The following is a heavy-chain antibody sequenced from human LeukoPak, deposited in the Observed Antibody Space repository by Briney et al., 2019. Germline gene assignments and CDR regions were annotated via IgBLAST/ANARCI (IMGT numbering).Heavy chain of an antibody. J-gene: IGHJ5*02. Sequence: ASVKVSCKASGYTFTGYYMHWVRQAPGQGLEWMGWINPNSGGTNYAQKFQGWVTMTRDTSISTAYMELSSLRSEDTAVYYCARARNYYGSGSYYAGSWFDPWGQGTLVTVSS. CDR2: INPNSGGT. D-gene: IGHD3-10*01. CDR1: GYTFTGYY. V-gene: IGHV1-2*04. CDR3: ARARNYYGSGSYYAGSWFDP.